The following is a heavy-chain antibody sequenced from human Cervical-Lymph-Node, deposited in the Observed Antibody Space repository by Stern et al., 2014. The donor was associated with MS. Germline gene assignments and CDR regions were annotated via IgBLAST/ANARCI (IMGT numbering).Heavy chain of an antibody. V-gene: IGHV2-70*04. Sequence: ESGPALVKPTQALTLTCTFSGFSLTTAGTRVTWICQPPGKALEWLAGVDWDDAKFSRASLRTRLTISKDTSKNQVVLSMTNMDPVDTATYYCARSLAGVFDHWGQGILVTVSS. CDR3: ARSLAGVFDH. CDR2: VDWDDAK. J-gene: IGHJ4*02. CDR1: GFSLTTAGTR.